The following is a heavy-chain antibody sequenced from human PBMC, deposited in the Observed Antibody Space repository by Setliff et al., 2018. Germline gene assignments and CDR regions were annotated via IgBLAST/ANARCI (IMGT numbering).Heavy chain of an antibody. Sequence: PSETLSLTCAVSGASINSGTYYWSWIRQPAGKGLEWVGRLHTSGSTTYNPSLQSRVTISVDTSKNQFSLKLSSVTAADAALYYCAASRAYTGAVEEWFLPKTFDFWGQGSPVTVSS. CDR2: LHTSGST. V-gene: IGHV4-61*02. D-gene: IGHD3-10*01. CDR3: AASRAYTGAVEEWFLPKTFDF. J-gene: IGHJ4*02. CDR1: GASINSGTYY.